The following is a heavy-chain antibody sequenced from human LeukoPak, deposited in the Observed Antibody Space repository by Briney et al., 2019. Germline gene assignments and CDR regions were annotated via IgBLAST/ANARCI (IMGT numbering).Heavy chain of an antibody. CDR3: AREVSCSSTSCDYYYYYMDV. CDR1: GGSISSYY. CDR2: IYYRGST. D-gene: IGHD2-2*01. J-gene: IGHJ6*03. V-gene: IGHV4-59*01. Sequence: SDTLSLTCTVSGGSISSYYWSWIRQSPGKGLEWIGYIYYRGSTNYNPSLKSRVTISVDTSKNQFSLKLSSVTAADTAVYYCAREVSCSSTSCDYYYYYMDVWGKGTTVTVSS.